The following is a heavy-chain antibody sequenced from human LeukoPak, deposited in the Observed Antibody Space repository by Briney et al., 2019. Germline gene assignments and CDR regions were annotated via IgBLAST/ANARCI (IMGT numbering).Heavy chain of an antibody. CDR1: GFTFSSYA. J-gene: IGHJ4*02. V-gene: IGHV3-23*01. D-gene: IGHD3-22*01. Sequence: GGSLRLSCAASGFTFSSYAMSWVRQAPGKGLEWVSAISGSGGSTYYADSVKGRFTISRDNSKNTLYLQMNSLRAEDTAVYYCAKYYYDSSGYPDPYFDYWGQGTLVTVSS. CDR3: AKYYYDSSGYPDPYFDY. CDR2: ISGSGGST.